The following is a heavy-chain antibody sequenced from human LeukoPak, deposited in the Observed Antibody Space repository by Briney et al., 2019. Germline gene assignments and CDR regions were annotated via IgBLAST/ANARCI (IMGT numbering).Heavy chain of an antibody. CDR2: ISAYTGNT. Sequence: ASVKVSCKTSGYFFTSYGISWVRQAPGQGLEWMGWISAYTGNTNYAQKLQGRVTMTTDTSTSTAYMELSSLRSEDTAVYYCARGNPLYGMDVWGQGTTVTVSS. CDR1: GYFFTSYG. V-gene: IGHV1-18*01. CDR3: ARGNPLYGMDV. J-gene: IGHJ6*02.